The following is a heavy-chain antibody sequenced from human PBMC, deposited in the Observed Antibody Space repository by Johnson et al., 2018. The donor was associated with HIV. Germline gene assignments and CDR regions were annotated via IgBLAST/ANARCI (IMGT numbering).Heavy chain of an antibody. CDR2: ISYDGSNE. CDR1: GFTFGIYG. V-gene: IGHV3-30*18. J-gene: IGHJ3*02. Sequence: QVQLVESGGGVVQPGTSLRLSCAASGFTFGIYGMHWVRQAPGKGLEWVALISYDGSNEYYGDSVKGRFSISRDNSKKKLYLQMNSLRPEDTAVYYCAKDRAEVVVVHDALDMWGQGTMVTVSS. D-gene: IGHD3-22*01. CDR3: AKDRAEVVVVHDALDM.